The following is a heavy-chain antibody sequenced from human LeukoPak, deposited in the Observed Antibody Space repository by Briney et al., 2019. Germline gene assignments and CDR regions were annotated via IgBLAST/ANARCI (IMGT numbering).Heavy chain of an antibody. CDR2: FYTSGST. V-gene: IGHV4-61*02. Sequence: TLSLTCTVSGGSISSSGYYWSWIRQAAGKGLEWIGRFYTSGSTNYNPSLMSRVLISVDTSKNQFSLNLSSVTAADTAVYYCARGATWVYYMDVWGKGTTVTMSS. CDR1: GGSISSSGYY. D-gene: IGHD1-26*01. J-gene: IGHJ6*03. CDR3: ARGATWVYYMDV.